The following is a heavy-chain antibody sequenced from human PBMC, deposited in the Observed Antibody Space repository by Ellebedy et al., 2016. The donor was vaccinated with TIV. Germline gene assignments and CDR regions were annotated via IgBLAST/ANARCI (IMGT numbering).Heavy chain of an antibody. D-gene: IGHD5-18*01. CDR2: IRSSGGTT. CDR1: GFTFSDYS. V-gene: IGHV3-64*04. J-gene: IGHJ4*02. Sequence: GGSLRLSXSASGFTFSDYSMLWVRQAPGKGLEYVSAIRSSGGTTYYADSVKGRFTISRDDSKNTAYLQMNSLKTEDTAVYYCNMPGHSYGYRGDYWGQGTLVTVSS. CDR3: NMPGHSYGYRGDY.